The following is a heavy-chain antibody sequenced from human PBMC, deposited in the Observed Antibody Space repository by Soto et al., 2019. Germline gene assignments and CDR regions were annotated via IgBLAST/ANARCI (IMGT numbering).Heavy chain of an antibody. V-gene: IGHV1-18*01. CDR3: ARVTGYGSGSRHFDS. Sequence: QDQLVQSGAEVTEPGASVKVSCKASGYTISIYGLSWVRQAPGRGLEWMAWTVATSGSTIYAQKFQGRLTVTTDTFTNTGYLELRSLTSDDTALYYCARVTGYGSGSRHFDSWGQGTLVTVSS. CDR1: GYTISIYG. CDR2: TVATSGST. J-gene: IGHJ4*02. D-gene: IGHD3-10*01.